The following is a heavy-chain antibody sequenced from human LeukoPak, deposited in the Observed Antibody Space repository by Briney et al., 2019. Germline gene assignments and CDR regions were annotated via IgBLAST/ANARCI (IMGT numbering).Heavy chain of an antibody. J-gene: IGHJ5*02. CDR2: INHSGST. CDR3: ARVRLLWFGRNWFDP. Sequence: SETLSLTCAVYGGSFSGYYWSWIRQPPGKGLEWLGEINHSGSTNYNPSLKSRVTISVDTSKNQFSLKLSSVTAADTAVYYRARVRLLWFGRNWFDPWGQGTLVTVSS. CDR1: GGSFSGYY. V-gene: IGHV4-34*01. D-gene: IGHD3-10*01.